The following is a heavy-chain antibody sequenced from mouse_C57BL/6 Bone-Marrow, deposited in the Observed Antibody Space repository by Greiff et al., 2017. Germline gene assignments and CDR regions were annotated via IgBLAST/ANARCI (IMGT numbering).Heavy chain of an antibody. CDR3: ARGSNYLFAY. D-gene: IGHD2-5*01. V-gene: IGHV5-17*01. J-gene: IGHJ3*01. CDR1: GFTFSDYG. Sequence: EVQRVESGGGLVKPGGSLKLSCAASGFTFSDYGMHWVRQAPEKGLEWVAYISSGSSTIYYADAVKGRFTISRDNAKKTLFLQMTSLRSEDTAMYYCARGSNYLFAYWGQGTLATVSA. CDR2: ISSGSSTI.